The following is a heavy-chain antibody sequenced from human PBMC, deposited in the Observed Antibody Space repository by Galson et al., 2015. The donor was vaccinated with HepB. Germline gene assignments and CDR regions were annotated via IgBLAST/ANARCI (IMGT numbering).Heavy chain of an antibody. V-gene: IGHV3-15*01. Sequence: SLRLSCAASGFTFSNAWMSWVRQAPGKGLEWVGRIKSKTDGGTTDYAAPVKGRFTISRDDSNNTLYLQMNSLKTEDTAVYYCATRHSGNYYGYFQHWGQGTLVTVSS. CDR1: GFTFSNAW. J-gene: IGHJ1*01. D-gene: IGHD1-26*01. CDR3: ATRHSGNYYGYFQH. CDR2: IKSKTDGGTT.